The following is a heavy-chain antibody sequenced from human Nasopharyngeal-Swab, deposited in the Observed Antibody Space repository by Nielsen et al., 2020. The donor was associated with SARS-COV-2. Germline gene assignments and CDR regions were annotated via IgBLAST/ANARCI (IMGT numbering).Heavy chain of an antibody. V-gene: IGHV1-18*01. D-gene: IGHD6-6*01. CDR3: ARVSREIEYSSSLYYYYYYMDV. J-gene: IGHJ6*03. CDR2: ISAYNGNT. Sequence: WVRQAPGQGLEWMGWISAYNGNTNYAQKLQGRVTMTTDTSTSTAYMELRSLRSDDTAVYYYARVSREIEYSSSLYYYYYYMDVWGKGTTVTVSS.